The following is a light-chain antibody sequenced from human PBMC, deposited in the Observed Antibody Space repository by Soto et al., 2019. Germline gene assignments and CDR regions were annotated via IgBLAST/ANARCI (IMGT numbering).Light chain of an antibody. J-gene: IGKJ4*01. V-gene: IGKV3-11*01. Sequence: EIVLTQSPATLYSSLGERAALSCRASQSVSSCLAWYQQKPGQAPRLLIYDASKRATGIPARFSGSGSGTDFTLTISSLEPEDFAAYFCQQRRNCPYTFGGGTKLEI. CDR3: QQRRNCPYT. CDR2: DAS. CDR1: QSVSSC.